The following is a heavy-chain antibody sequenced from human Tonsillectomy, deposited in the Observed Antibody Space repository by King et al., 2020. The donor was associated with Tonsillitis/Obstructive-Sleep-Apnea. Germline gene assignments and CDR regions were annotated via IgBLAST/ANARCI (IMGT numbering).Heavy chain of an antibody. Sequence: QLVQSGAEVKKPWASVKVSCKASGYTFTSYGISWVRQAPGQGLEWKGWISAYNGNTNYAQKLQGRVTMTTDTSTSTAYMALRSLRSDDTAVYYCARDSSKCYYGSGSYHAFDIWGQGTMVTVSS. CDR2: ISAYNGNT. CDR3: ARDSSKCYYGSGSYHAFDI. CDR1: GYTFTSYG. V-gene: IGHV1-18*01. D-gene: IGHD3-10*01. J-gene: IGHJ3*02.